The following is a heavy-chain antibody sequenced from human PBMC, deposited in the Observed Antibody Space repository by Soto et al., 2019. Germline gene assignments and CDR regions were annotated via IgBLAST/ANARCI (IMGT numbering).Heavy chain of an antibody. V-gene: IGHV1-2*04. CDR1: GYTFTGYY. D-gene: IGHD3-16*02. J-gene: IGHJ4*02. Sequence: ASVKVSCKASGYTFTGYYMHWVRQAPGQGLEWMGWINPNSGGTNYAQKFQGWVTMTRDTSISTAYMELSRLRSDDTAVYYCARSSLITFGGVIPPMVDWGQGTLVTVSS. CDR3: ARSSLITFGGVIPPMVD. CDR2: INPNSGGT.